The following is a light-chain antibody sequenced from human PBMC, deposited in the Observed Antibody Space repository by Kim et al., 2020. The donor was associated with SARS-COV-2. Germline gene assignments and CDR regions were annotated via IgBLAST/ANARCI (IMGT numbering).Light chain of an antibody. J-gene: IGLJ3*02. Sequence: VSPGQTARITCSGDVLAKKYARWFQQKPGQAPVLVIYKDSERPSGIPERFSGSSSGTTVTLTISGAQVEDEADYYCYSAADNNLVFGGGTQLTVL. CDR2: KDS. CDR1: VLAKKY. V-gene: IGLV3-27*01. CDR3: YSAADNNLV.